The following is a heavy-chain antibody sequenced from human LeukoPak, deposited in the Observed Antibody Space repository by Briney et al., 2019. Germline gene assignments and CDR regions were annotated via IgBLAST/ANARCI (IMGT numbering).Heavy chain of an antibody. Sequence: SETLSLTCTVSGGSISTYYWGWIRQPPGKGLEWIGYIYYSGSTNCNPSLKSRVTISVDTSKNQFSLNLSSVTAADTAVYYCARGTNVGLYFDYWGQGTLVTVSS. J-gene: IGHJ4*02. CDR1: GGSISTYY. D-gene: IGHD1-26*01. CDR2: IYYSGST. V-gene: IGHV4-59*01. CDR3: ARGTNVGLYFDY.